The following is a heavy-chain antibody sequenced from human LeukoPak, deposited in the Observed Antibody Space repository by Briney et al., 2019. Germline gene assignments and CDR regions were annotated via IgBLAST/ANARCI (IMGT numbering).Heavy chain of an antibody. CDR3: ARATYYYDTGTSGDAFDI. V-gene: IGHV3-7*01. D-gene: IGHD3-22*01. CDR2: IKQDGSEI. J-gene: IGHJ3*02. Sequence: GGSLRLSCIASGFNMSDYWMSWVRQAPGKGLEWVANIKQDGSEIYSGDSVKGRFTISRDNAKNSLYLQMNSLRAEDTAVYYCARATYYYDTGTSGDAFDIWGQGTMVTVSS. CDR1: GFNMSDYW.